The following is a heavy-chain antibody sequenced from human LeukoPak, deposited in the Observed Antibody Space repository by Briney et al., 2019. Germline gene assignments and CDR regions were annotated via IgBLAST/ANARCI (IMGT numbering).Heavy chain of an antibody. CDR1: GFTFSSYS. CDR2: ISSDGTDK. CDR3: ARGEYTSSLDC. D-gene: IGHD6-13*01. V-gene: IGHV3-30*03. Sequence: GGSLRLSCAASGFTFSSYSMNWVRQAPGKGLEWVAVISSDGTDKYYADSVKGRVSISRDNSKNTLYLQMNLRADDTAVYYCARGEYTSSLDCWGQGTLVTVSS. J-gene: IGHJ4*02.